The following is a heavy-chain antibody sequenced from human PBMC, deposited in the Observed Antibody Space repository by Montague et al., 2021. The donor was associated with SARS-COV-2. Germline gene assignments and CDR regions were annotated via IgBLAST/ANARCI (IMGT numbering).Heavy chain of an antibody. CDR2: IGTAGDT. CDR3: ARYGDYADAFDI. D-gene: IGHD4-17*01. V-gene: IGHV3-13*01. CDR1: GFTFSSYD. J-gene: IGHJ3*02. Sequence: SLSLSFSASGFTFSSYDMHWVRQATGKGLEWVSAIGTAGDTYYPGSVKGRFTISRENAKNSLYLQMNSLRAGDTAVYYCARYGDYADAFDIWGQGTMVTVSS.